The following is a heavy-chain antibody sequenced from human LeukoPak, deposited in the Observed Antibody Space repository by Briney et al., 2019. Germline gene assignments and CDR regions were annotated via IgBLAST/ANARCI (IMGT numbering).Heavy chain of an antibody. J-gene: IGHJ4*02. CDR1: GYTFTSNY. D-gene: IGHD3-3*01. CDR2: INPSGGST. V-gene: IGHV1-46*01. CDR3: ARDRYDFWSDY. Sequence: ASVKVSCKASGYTFTSNYIHWVRQAPGQGLEWMGIINPSGGSTSYAQKFQGRVTMTRDTSTSTAYMELRSLRSDDTAVYYCARDRYDFWSDYWGQGTLVTVSS.